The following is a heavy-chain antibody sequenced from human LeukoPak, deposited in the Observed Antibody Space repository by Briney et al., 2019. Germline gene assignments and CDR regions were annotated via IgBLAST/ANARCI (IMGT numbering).Heavy chain of an antibody. D-gene: IGHD3-16*01. CDR3: ATVGDYIWGSYNDY. Sequence: SETLSLTCTVSGGSISSYYWSWIRQPAGKGLEWIGRIYTSGSTNYNPSLTSRVTISIDTSRNQFSLHLSSVTAADTAVYYCATVGDYIWGSYNDYWGQGTLVTVSS. J-gene: IGHJ4*02. CDR1: GGSISSYY. CDR2: IYTSGST. V-gene: IGHV4-4*07.